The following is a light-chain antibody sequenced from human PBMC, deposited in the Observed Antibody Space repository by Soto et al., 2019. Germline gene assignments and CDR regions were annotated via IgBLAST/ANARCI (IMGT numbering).Light chain of an antibody. CDR1: QSISSW. J-gene: IGKJ2*01. CDR2: KAS. Sequence: DIQMTQSPSTLSASVGDRVTITCRASQSISSWLAWYQQKPGKAPKLLIYKASSLESWVPSRFSGSGSGTEFTLTISSLQPDDSATYYFQQYSSLYTFGQGTKLDIK. V-gene: IGKV1-5*03. CDR3: QQYSSLYT.